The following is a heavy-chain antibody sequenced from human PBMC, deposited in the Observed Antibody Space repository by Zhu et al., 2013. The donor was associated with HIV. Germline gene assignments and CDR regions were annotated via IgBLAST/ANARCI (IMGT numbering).Heavy chain of an antibody. CDR3: ARDRLPRCNPGAGFDP. D-gene: IGHD6-19*01. J-gene: IGHJ5*02. Sequence: QVQLVQSGAEVKKPGASVKVSCKASGYTFTAYYMHWVRQAPGQGLEWMGWINPNSGDTNYAQKFQGRVTMTRDTSISTAYMELSRLRSDDTAVYYCARDRLPRCNPGAGFDPWGLGTLVTVSS. CDR1: GYTFTAYY. V-gene: IGHV1-2*02. CDR2: INPNSGDT.